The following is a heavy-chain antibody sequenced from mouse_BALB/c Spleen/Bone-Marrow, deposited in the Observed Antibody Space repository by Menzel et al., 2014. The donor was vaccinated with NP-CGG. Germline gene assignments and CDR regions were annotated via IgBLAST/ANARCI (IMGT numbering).Heavy chain of an antibody. CDR1: GFTFTDYY. V-gene: IGHV7-3*02. CDR3: ARDDYYAMDY. J-gene: IGHJ4*01. Sequence: EVHLVESGGGLVQPGGSLRLSRATSGFTFTDYYMSWVRQPPGKALEWLGFIRNKANGYTTEYSASVKGRLTISRDNSQSILYLQMNTLRAEDSATYYCARDDYYAMDYWGQGTSVTVSS. CDR2: IRNKANGYTT.